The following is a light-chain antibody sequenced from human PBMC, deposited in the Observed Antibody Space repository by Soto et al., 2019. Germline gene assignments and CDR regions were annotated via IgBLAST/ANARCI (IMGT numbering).Light chain of an antibody. J-gene: IGKJ1*01. Sequence: PSTLSSSVGDRVTITCRASQSISRGLAWYQQKPGKAPNLLIYDASTLESGVPSRFSGSGSGTDFTLTISRLEPEDFATYYCQQYNGYGRFGQGTKVDI. V-gene: IGKV1-5*01. CDR2: DAS. CDR1: QSISRG. CDR3: QQYNGYGR.